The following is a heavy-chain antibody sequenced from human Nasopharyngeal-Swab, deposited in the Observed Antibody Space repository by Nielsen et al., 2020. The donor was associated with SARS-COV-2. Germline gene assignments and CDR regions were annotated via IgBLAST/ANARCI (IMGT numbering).Heavy chain of an antibody. Sequence: RQAPGKGLEWIGCLYYSGITNYNPSLMSRVTISIDKSKNQFSLNLSSVNAADTAVYFCAREAYYYGSGTYDSWGQGTLVTVSS. CDR2: LYYSGIT. D-gene: IGHD3-10*01. J-gene: IGHJ4*02. CDR3: AREAYYYGSGTYDS. V-gene: IGHV4-59*01.